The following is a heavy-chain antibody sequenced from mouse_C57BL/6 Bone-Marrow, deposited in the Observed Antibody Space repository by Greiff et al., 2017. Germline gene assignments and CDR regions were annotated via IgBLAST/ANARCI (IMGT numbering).Heavy chain of an antibody. V-gene: IGHV1-64*01. CDR1: GYTFTIYC. CDR3: ARSVVRDY. CDR2: IHPKSGNT. Sequence: QAQLQQSGAELVNPGASVNLSCKASGYTFTIYCMLWVKQSSGQGLEWIGMIHPKSGNTNYNEKFKGKATLTADKSSSTAYMELSSLTSEDSAVYYCARSVVRDYWGQGTTLTVSS. J-gene: IGHJ2*01.